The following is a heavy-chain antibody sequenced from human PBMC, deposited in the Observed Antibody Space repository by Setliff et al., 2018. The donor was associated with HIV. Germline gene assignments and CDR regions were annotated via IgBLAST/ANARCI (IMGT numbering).Heavy chain of an antibody. D-gene: IGHD1-26*01. J-gene: IGHJ6*03. Sequence: GASVKVSCKASGYTFTGYYMHWVRQAPGQGLEWMGWINPNSGGTNYAQNFQGRVTMTRDTSISTAYMELSRLRSDDTAVYYCARGGHYSGSYLPRDYYMDVWGKGTTVTVSS. V-gene: IGHV1-2*02. CDR1: GYTFTGYY. CDR3: ARGGHYSGSYLPRDYYMDV. CDR2: INPNSGGT.